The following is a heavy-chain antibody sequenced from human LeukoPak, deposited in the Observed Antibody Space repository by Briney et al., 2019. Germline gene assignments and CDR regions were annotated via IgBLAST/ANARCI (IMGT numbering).Heavy chain of an antibody. CDR3: AKTSDFWSGYSGYPPYFDY. Sequence: ASVKVSCKASGYTFTSYYMHWVRQAPGQGLEWMGIINPSGGSTSYAQKFQGRVTMTRDMSTSTVYMELSSLRSEDTAVYYCAKTSDFWSGYSGYPPYFDYWGQGTLVTVSS. V-gene: IGHV1-46*01. CDR2: INPSGGST. CDR1: GYTFTSYY. J-gene: IGHJ4*02. D-gene: IGHD3-3*01.